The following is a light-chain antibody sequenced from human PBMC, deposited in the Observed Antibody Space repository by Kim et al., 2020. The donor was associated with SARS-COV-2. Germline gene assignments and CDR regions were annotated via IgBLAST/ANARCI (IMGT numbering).Light chain of an antibody. V-gene: IGKV1-5*03. Sequence: ASVGDRVTITCRASETISTSLAWYQQKPGEAPKLLIYEASILEGGVPSRFSGSGSGTEFTLTISSLQPDDFASYYCQQENTYPLTFGGGTKVDIK. CDR1: ETISTS. CDR2: EAS. CDR3: QQENTYPLT. J-gene: IGKJ4*01.